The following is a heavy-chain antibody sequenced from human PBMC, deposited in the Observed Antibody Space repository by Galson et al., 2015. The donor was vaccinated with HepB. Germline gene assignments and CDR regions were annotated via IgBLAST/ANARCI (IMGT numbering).Heavy chain of an antibody. V-gene: IGHV3-48*01. CDR2: ISSSSSTI. Sequence: SLRLSCAASGFTFSSYSMNWVRQAPGKGLEWVSYISSSSSTIYYADSVKGRFTISRDNAKNSLYLQMNSLRAEDTAVYYCARLQTPQYCSSTSCRGWFDPWGQGTLVTVSS. CDR3: ARLQTPQYCSSTSCRGWFDP. J-gene: IGHJ5*02. D-gene: IGHD2-2*01. CDR1: GFTFSSYS.